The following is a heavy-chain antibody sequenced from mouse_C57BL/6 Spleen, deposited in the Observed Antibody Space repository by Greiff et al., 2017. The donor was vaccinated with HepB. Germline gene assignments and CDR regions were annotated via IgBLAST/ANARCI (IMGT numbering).Heavy chain of an antibody. D-gene: IGHD1-1*01. CDR3: ARHVGYGSSSFDY. Sequence: EVMLVESGGDLVKPGGSLKLSCAASGFTFSSYGMSWVRQTPDKRLEWVATISSGGSYTYYPDSVKGRFTISRDNAKNTLYLQMSSLKSEDTAMYYCARHVGYGSSSFDYWGQGTTLTVSS. CDR1: GFTFSSYG. J-gene: IGHJ2*01. V-gene: IGHV5-6*01. CDR2: ISSGGSYT.